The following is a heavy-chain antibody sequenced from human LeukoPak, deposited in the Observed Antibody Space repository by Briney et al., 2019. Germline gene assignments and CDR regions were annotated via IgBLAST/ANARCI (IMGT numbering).Heavy chain of an antibody. CDR2: ISGSGGST. Sequence: GGSLRLSCAASGFTFSSYAMSWVRQAPGKGLEWVSGISGSGGSTHYADSVKGRFTISRDNSKNTLYLQMNSLRAEDTAVYYCAKEPLWFGESLDYWGQGTLVTVSS. CDR1: GFTFSSYA. D-gene: IGHD3-10*01. CDR3: AKEPLWFGESLDY. J-gene: IGHJ4*02. V-gene: IGHV3-23*01.